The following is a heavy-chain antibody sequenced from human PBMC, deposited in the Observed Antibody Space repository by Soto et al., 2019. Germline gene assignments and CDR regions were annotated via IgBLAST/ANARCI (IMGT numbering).Heavy chain of an antibody. Sequence: PVGSLRLSCAASVFNFNTFAMSWIRHSPGKGLEWVSHISSSGGSRDYADSVRGRFTISRDNSKHVLFLQMNSLRADDTATYYCAKDPTSTWTANWVEAWGKGTLVIVSS. CDR2: ISSSGGSR. CDR3: AKDPTSTWTANWVEA. V-gene: IGHV3-23*01. D-gene: IGHD1-1*01. CDR1: VFNFNTFA. J-gene: IGHJ5*02.